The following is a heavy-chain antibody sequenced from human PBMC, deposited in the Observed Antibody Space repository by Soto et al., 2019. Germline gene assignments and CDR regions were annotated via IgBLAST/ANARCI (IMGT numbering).Heavy chain of an antibody. J-gene: IGHJ6*02. D-gene: IGHD3-3*01. Sequence: TGGSLSLSGAASGFTFRSYIMNLVRQAPGKGLGWVSSISSSSSYIYYADSVKGRFTISRDNAKNSLYLQMNSLRAEDTAVYYCARDGTLLEWVTYYYYGMDVWGQGTTVTVSS. CDR3: ARDGTLLEWVTYYYYGMDV. CDR2: ISSSSSYI. CDR1: GFTFRSYI. V-gene: IGHV3-21*01.